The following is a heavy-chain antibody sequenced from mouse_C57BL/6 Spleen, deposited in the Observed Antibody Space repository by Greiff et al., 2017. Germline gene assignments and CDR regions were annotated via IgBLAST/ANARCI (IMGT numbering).Heavy chain of an antibody. CDR3: ARCGESYYSNYDAMDY. Sequence: EVQRVESGPGLAKPSQTLSLTCSVTGYSITSDYWNWIRKFPGNKLEYMGYISYSGSTYYNPSLKSRISITRDTSKNQYYLQLNSVTTEDTATYYCARCGESYYSNYDAMDYWGQGTSVTVSS. CDR1: GYSITSDY. J-gene: IGHJ4*01. V-gene: IGHV3-8*01. CDR2: ISYSGST. D-gene: IGHD2-5*01.